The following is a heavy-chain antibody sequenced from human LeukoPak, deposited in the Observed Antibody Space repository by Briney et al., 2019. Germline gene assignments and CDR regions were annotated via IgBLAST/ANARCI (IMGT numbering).Heavy chain of an antibody. V-gene: IGHV3-53*01. J-gene: IGHJ4*02. D-gene: IGHD6-13*01. Sequence: GGSLRLSCTVSGFTVSSNYMSWVRQAPGKGLEWVSVIYSDGTTYNADSVKGRFTISRDNSKNTLYLQINSLRAEDTAVYYCARGIAAAGTGLYNWGQGTLLTVSS. CDR3: ARGIAAAGTGLYN. CDR1: GFTVSSNY. CDR2: IYSDGTT.